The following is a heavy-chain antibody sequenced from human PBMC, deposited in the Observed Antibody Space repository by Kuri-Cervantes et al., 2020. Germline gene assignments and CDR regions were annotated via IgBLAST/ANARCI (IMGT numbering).Heavy chain of an antibody. CDR3: TTDWLYSSWHRVDY. Sequence: GGSLRLSCVASGFTFSNYSMNWVRQAPGKGLEWIGRIKSKTDGGTRDYAAPVKGRFTISRDDSKNTLYLEIDSLKTEDTAVYYCTTDWLYSSWHRVDYWGQGTLVTVSS. CDR2: IKSKTDGGTR. J-gene: IGHJ4*02. D-gene: IGHD6-13*01. CDR1: GFTFSNYS. V-gene: IGHV3-15*01.